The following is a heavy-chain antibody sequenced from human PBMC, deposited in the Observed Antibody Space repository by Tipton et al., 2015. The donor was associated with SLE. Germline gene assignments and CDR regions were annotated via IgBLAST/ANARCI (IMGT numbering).Heavy chain of an antibody. D-gene: IGHD6-6*01. V-gene: IGHV1-46*01. CDR2: INPSGGST. CDR3: AGVRGYSSSPVWYFDL. Sequence: QSGAEVKKPGASVKVSCMASGYTFTSYYMHWVRQAPGQGLEWMGIINPSGGSTSYAQKFQGRVTMTTDTSTSTAYMELRSLRSDETAVYYCAGVRGYSSSPVWYFDLWGRGTLVTVSS. CDR1: GYTFTSYY. J-gene: IGHJ2*01.